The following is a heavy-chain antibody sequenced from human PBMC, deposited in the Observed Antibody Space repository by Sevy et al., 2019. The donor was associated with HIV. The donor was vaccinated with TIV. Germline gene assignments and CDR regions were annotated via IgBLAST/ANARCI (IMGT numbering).Heavy chain of an antibody. J-gene: IGHJ4*02. Sequence: GGSLRLSCAASGFTVSSNYMSWVRQAPGKGLEWVSVIYSGGSTYYADSVKGRFTISRDNSKNTLYLQMNSLGAEDTAVYYCARAGGLAARPFDYWGQGTLVTVSS. CDR1: GFTVSSNY. D-gene: IGHD6-6*01. CDR2: IYSGGST. CDR3: ARAGGLAARPFDY. V-gene: IGHV3-53*01.